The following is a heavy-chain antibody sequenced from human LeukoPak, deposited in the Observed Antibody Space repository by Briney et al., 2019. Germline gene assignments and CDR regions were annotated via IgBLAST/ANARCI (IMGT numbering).Heavy chain of an antibody. CDR3: SRSYFDY. J-gene: IGHJ4*02. CDR2: IKRKIDGGTT. V-gene: IGHV3-15*01. Sequence: GGSLRLSCAASGFTFSDAWMSWVRQAPGKGLEWVDRIKRKIDGGTTDYAAPVKGRFTISRDDSKNTLYLQMNSLKTEDTAVYYCSRSYFDYWGQGTLVTVSS. CDR1: GFTFSDAW.